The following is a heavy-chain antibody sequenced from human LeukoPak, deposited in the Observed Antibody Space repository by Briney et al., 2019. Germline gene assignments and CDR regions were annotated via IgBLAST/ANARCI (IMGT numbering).Heavy chain of an antibody. CDR2: INWNGGST. D-gene: IGHD5-24*01. CDR3: ARVADGYNYGAFDI. J-gene: IGHJ3*02. Sequence: GGSLRLSCAASGFTFDDYEMSWVRQAPGKGLEWVSGINWNGGSTGYADSVKGRFTISRDNAKNSLYLQMNSLRAEDTALYYCARVADGYNYGAFDIWGQGTVVTVSS. V-gene: IGHV3-20*04. CDR1: GFTFDDYE.